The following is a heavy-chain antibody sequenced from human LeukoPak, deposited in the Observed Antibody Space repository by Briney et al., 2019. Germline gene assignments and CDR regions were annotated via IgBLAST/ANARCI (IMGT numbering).Heavy chain of an antibody. J-gene: IGHJ4*02. CDR1: GYTFTGYY. D-gene: IGHD1-26*01. CDR2: INPNSGGT. Sequence: ASVKVSCKASGYTFTGYYMHWVRQAPGQGLEWMGWINPNSGGTNYAQKFQGRVTVTRDTSISTAYMELSRLRSDDTAVYYCARETMPSGSYVYWGQGTLVTVSS. CDR3: ARETMPSGSYVY. V-gene: IGHV1-2*02.